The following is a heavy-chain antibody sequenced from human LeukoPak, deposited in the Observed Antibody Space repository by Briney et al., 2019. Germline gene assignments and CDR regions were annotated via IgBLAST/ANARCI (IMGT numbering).Heavy chain of an antibody. J-gene: IGHJ6*03. Sequence: TSETLSLTCTVSGGSISSYYWSWIRQPPGKGLEWIGYIYYSGSTNYNPSLKSRVTMSVDTSKNQFSLKLSSVTAADTAMYYCAREVADYGGYYYYHYMDVWGKGTTVTISS. CDR1: GGSISSYY. CDR3: AREVADYGGYYYYHYMDV. CDR2: IYYSGST. D-gene: IGHD4-23*01. V-gene: IGHV4-59*12.